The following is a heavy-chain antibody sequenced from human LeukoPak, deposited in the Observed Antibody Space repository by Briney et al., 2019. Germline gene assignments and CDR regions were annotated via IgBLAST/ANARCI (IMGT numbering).Heavy chain of an antibody. CDR3: ARARGYCSSTSCYTPPYNWFDP. Sequence: GASVKVSCKASGGTFSSYAISWVRQAPGQGLEWMGGIIPIFGTANYAQKFQGRVTITTDESTSTAYKELSSLRSEDTAVYYCARARGYCSSTSCYTPPYNWFDPWGQGTLVTVSS. V-gene: IGHV1-69*05. J-gene: IGHJ5*02. D-gene: IGHD2-2*02. CDR2: IIPIFGTA. CDR1: GGTFSSYA.